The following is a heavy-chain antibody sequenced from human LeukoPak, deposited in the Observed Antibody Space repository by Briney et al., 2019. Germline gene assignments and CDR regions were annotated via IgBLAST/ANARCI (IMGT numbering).Heavy chain of an antibody. V-gene: IGHV3-64*01. CDR1: GFTFSSYA. CDR2: ISSNGGST. Sequence: GGSLRLSCAASGFTFSSYAMHWVRQAPGKGLEYVSAISSNGGSTYYANSVKGRLTISRDNSKNTLYLQMGSLRAEDMAVYYCARGFPPTVGDILTGFDYWGQGTLVTVSS. CDR3: ARGFPPTVGDILTGFDY. J-gene: IGHJ4*02. D-gene: IGHD3-9*01.